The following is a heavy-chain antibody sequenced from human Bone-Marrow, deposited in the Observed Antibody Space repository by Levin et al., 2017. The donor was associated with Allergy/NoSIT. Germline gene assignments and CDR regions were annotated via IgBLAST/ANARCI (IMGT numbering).Heavy chain of an antibody. D-gene: IGHD6-13*01. V-gene: IGHV1-69*04. CDR1: GGTFSSYS. CDR2: IIPILGVS. J-gene: IGHJ4*02. CDR3: AIDLALEQQLVY. Sequence: SVKVSCKASGGTFSSYSISWVRQAPGQGLDWMGRIIPILGVSNYAQKFQGRVTITADTSTRMAYMEVSSLRSEDTAIYFCAIDLALEQQLVYWGQGTLVTVSS.